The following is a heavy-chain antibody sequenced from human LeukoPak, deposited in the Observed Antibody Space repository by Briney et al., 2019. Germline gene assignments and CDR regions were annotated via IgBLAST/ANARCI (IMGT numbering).Heavy chain of an antibody. J-gene: IGHJ4*02. Sequence: GGSLRLSCAASGFTFSSYAMHWVRQAPGKGLEWVAVISYDGSNKYYADSVKGRFTISRDNSKNTLYLQMNSLRAEDTAVYYCARDGAPYQLPGPFADWGQGTLVTVSS. CDR3: ARDGAPYQLPGPFAD. D-gene: IGHD2-2*01. V-gene: IGHV3-30-3*01. CDR1: GFTFSSYA. CDR2: ISYDGSNK.